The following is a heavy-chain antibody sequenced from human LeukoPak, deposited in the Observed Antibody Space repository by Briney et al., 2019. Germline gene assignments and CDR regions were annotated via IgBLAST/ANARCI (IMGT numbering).Heavy chain of an antibody. CDR1: GGSVSSTTYY. Sequence: SETLSLTCTVSGGSVSSTTYYWSWIRQPPGKGLEWIASINYSGSTYYNPSLKSRVTISVDTSKNQSSLKLSSVTAADTAVYYCARVGTYGSGSYLSWLDYWGQGTLVTVSS. J-gene: IGHJ4*02. V-gene: IGHV4-39*07. CDR2: INYSGST. D-gene: IGHD3-10*01. CDR3: ARVGTYGSGSYLSWLDY.